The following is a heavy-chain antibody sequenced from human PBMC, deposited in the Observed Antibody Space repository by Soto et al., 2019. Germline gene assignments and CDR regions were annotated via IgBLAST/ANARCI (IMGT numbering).Heavy chain of an antibody. V-gene: IGHV1-8*01. J-gene: IGHJ5*02. CDR3: ARGAGGRGSGSSNWFDP. CDR2: MNPNSGNT. D-gene: IGHD3-10*01. Sequence: GASVKVSCKASGYTFTSYDINWVRQATGQGLEWMGWMNPNSGNTGYAEKFQGRVTMTRNTSISTAYMELSSLRSEDTAVYYCARGAGGRGSGSSNWFDPWGQGTLVTVSS. CDR1: GYTFTSYD.